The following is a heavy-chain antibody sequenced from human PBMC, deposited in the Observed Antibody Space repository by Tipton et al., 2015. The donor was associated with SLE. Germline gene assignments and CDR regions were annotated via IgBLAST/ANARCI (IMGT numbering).Heavy chain of an antibody. CDR3: ARGRLTRGFDP. D-gene: IGHD3-16*01. CDR2: IYASGST. CDR1: GGSISSGSYP. J-gene: IGHJ5*02. V-gene: IGHV4-61*10. Sequence: TLSLTCTVSGGSISSGSYPWSWIRKPAGKGLEWIGYIYASGSTHYNPSLKSRVTMSVDTSKKQFSLNLSSVTAADTAMYYCARGRLTRGFDPWGQGTLVTVSS.